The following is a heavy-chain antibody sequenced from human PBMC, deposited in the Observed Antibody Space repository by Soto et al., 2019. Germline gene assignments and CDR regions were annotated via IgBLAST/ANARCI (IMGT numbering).Heavy chain of an antibody. Sequence: LRLSCAASGFTFSTYALSWVRQAPGKGLEWVSAISANGRGIYYADSVRGRFTISRDNSKNTIFLHMDSLRAEDTAVYYCAKDRNCPRGQFHYWGQGTLVTVSS. CDR2: ISANGRGI. V-gene: IGHV3-23*01. CDR1: GFTFSTYA. J-gene: IGHJ4*02. CDR3: AKDRNCPRGQFHY. D-gene: IGHD1-1*01.